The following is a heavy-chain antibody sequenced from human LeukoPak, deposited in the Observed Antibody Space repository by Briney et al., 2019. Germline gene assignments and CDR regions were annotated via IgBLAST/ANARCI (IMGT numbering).Heavy chain of an antibody. CDR3: ARSKVITVDY. D-gene: IGHD3-22*01. V-gene: IGHV4-38-2*02. CDR1: GYSISSGYY. CDR2: IYHSGST. J-gene: IGHJ4*02. Sequence: PSETLSLTCTVSGYSISSGYYWGWIRQPPGKGLEWIRSIYHSGSTYYNPSLKSRVTISVDTSKNQFSLKLSSVTAADTAVYYCARSKVITVDYWGQGTLVTASS.